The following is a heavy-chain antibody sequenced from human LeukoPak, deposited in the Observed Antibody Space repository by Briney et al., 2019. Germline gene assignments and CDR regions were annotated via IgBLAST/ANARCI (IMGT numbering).Heavy chain of an antibody. V-gene: IGHV4-34*01. D-gene: IGHD1-1*01. J-gene: IGHJ4*02. CDR3: ARGGWNDFFDY. CDR2: INHSGST. CDR1: GGSFSGYY. Sequence: SETLSLTCAVYGGSFSGYYWSWIRQPPGKGLEWIGEINHSGSTNYNPSLKSRVTISVDTSKNQISLKLTSVTAADTAIYYCARGGWNDFFDYWGQGTLVTVSS.